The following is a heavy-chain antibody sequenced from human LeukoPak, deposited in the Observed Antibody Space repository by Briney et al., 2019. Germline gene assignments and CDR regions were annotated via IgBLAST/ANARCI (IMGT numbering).Heavy chain of an antibody. J-gene: IGHJ5*02. CDR3: ASVLGGLSDGDSLP. CDR1: GGSIGSYY. D-gene: IGHD4-17*01. Sequence: SETLSLTCTVSGGSIGSYYWSWIRQPPGQRLEWIGYIFYTGSSNYNPSLKSRVTISLDTSKNQFSLKLSSVTAADTAVFYCASVLGGLSDGDSLPWGQGSLVTVSS. V-gene: IGHV4-59*01. CDR2: IFYTGSS.